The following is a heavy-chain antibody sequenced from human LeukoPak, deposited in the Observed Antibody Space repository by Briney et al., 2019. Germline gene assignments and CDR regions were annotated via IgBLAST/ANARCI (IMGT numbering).Heavy chain of an antibody. V-gene: IGHV3-30*04. CDR3: AKNNDYGGSYWYFDL. Sequence: GGSLRLCCAASGRTFTNYAMHWVRQAPGKGLEWVAVISYDETNKYYEDSVKGRFTISRDSSKNTLYLQMSSLRDEDTAVYYCAKNNDYGGSYWYFDLWGRGTLVTVSS. D-gene: IGHD4-23*01. J-gene: IGHJ2*01. CDR2: ISYDETNK. CDR1: GRTFTNYA.